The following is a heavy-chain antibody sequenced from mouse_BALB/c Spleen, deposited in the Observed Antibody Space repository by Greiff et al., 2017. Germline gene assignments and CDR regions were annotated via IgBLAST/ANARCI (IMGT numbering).Heavy chain of an antibody. CDR1: GFTFSSFG. CDR3: ARSILRNYAMDY. J-gene: IGHJ4*01. Sequence: EVKLVESGGGLVQPGGSRKLSCAASGFTFSSFGMHWVRQAPEKGLEWVAYISSGSSTIYYADTVKGRFTISRDNPKNTLFLQMTSLRSEDTAMYYCARSILRNYAMDYWGQGTSVTVSS. D-gene: IGHD1-1*01. CDR2: ISSGSSTI. V-gene: IGHV5-17*02.